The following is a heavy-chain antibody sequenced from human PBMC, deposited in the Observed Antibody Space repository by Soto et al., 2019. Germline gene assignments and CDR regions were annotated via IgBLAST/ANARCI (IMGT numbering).Heavy chain of an antibody. V-gene: IGHV3-48*02. D-gene: IGHD3-9*01. Sequence: LRLSCVASGFTFSSYSVNWVRQAPGKGLEWISYISSGSKTIYYADSVKGRFTVSRDNAKNSQFLQMNSLRDEDTAVYYCVRDDILGVRSFDYWGQGTLVTVSS. CDR3: VRDDILGVRSFDY. CDR1: GFTFSSYS. J-gene: IGHJ4*02. CDR2: ISSGSKTI.